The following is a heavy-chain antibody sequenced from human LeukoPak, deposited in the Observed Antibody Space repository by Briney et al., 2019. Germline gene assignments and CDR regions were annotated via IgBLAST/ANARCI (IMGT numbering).Heavy chain of an antibody. D-gene: IGHD3-10*01. CDR3: ARSPLWFGDSPFPFDY. Sequence: GRSLRLSCAASGFTFSSYAMHWVRQAPGKGLEWVVVISYDGSNKYYEDSVKGRFTISRDNSKNTLYLQMNSLRAEDTAVYHCARSPLWFGDSPFPFDYWGQGTLVTVSS. CDR1: GFTFSSYA. CDR2: ISYDGSNK. J-gene: IGHJ4*02. V-gene: IGHV3-30-3*01.